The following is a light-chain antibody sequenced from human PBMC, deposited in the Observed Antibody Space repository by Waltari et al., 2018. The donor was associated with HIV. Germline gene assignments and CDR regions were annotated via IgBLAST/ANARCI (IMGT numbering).Light chain of an antibody. J-gene: IGKJ1*01. CDR2: WAS. CDR3: QQYNNWPPWT. V-gene: IGKV4-1*01. CDR1: RTILFSSDNRNY. Sequence: DIVMTQSPDSLPVSLGERATLNCTSSRTILFSSDNRNYLAWYQQKPRQPPKLLISWASTRESGVPDRFSGSGSGTDFTLTITRLQSEDSAVYYCQQYNNWPPWTFGQGTKVEIK.